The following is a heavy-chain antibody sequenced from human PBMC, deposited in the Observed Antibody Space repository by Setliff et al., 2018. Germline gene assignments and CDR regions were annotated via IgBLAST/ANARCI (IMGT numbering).Heavy chain of an antibody. V-gene: IGHV4-39*07. CDR1: GGSISSSSYY. Sequence: SETLSLTCTVSGGSISSSSYYWGWIRQPPGKGLEWIGTIYYTGNTYCNPSLKSRVTISVDTSKNQFSLNLSSVTAADTAIYYCARVVPLGGTDRWGQGTLVTVSS. J-gene: IGHJ5*02. D-gene: IGHD1-1*01. CDR2: IYYTGNT. CDR3: ARVVPLGGTDR.